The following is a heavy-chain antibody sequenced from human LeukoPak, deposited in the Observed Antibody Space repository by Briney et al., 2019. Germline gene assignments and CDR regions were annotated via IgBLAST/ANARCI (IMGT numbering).Heavy chain of an antibody. CDR3: ARQRAVAGSPFDF. V-gene: IGHV4-59*08. CDR2: MYYSGST. Sequence: KPSETLSLTCTVSGGPISSYYWNWIRQPPGKGLEWIGYMYYSGSTNYNPSLKSRVTMSVDTSKNQFSLKLSSVTAADTALYYCARQRAVAGSPFDFWGQGTLVTVSS. J-gene: IGHJ4*02. D-gene: IGHD6-19*01. CDR1: GGPISSYY.